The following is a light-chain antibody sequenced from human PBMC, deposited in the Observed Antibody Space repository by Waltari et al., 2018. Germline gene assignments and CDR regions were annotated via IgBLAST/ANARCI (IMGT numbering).Light chain of an antibody. CDR2: DGT. J-gene: IGLJ3*02. V-gene: IGLV2-14*03. CDR1: SSDIDTYEY. Sequence: QSALTQPASVSGSPGQSITISCTGSSSDIDTYEYVSWYQQHSDRAPKLTICDGTNRPSGVAYRFAGSKSGNTASLTISGPHPDDEADYYCGSFRSQSSWVFGPGTKVTV. CDR3: GSFRSQSSWV.